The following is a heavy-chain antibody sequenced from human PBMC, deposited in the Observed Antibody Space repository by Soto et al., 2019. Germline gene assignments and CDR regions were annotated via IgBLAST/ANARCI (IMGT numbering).Heavy chain of an antibody. D-gene: IGHD2-21*02. V-gene: IGHV3-33*01. CDR3: ARIMCGGDCYDFDY. CDR1: GFTFSSYG. Sequence: QVQLVESGGGVVQPGRSLRLSCAASGFTFSSYGMHWVRQAPGKGLEWVAVIWYDGSNKYYADSVKGRFTISRDNSKNTLYLQMNIPRAEDTAVYYCARIMCGGDCYDFDYWGQGTLVTVSS. CDR2: IWYDGSNK. J-gene: IGHJ4*02.